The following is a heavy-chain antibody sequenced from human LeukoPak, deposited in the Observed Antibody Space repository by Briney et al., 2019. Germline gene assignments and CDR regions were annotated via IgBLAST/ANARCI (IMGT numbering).Heavy chain of an antibody. CDR3: ARGRGILRGDAFDI. CDR2: IYSSGNT. V-gene: IGHV4-4*07. D-gene: IGHD1-26*01. J-gene: IGHJ3*02. CDR1: GVSFSTYY. Sequence: PSETLSLTCTASGVSFSTYYWTWLRQPAGKGLEWIGRIYSSGNTNYNPSLESRVTMSIDTSKNQFSLKLTSVTAADTAVYYCARGRGILRGDAFDIWGQGTVVTVSS.